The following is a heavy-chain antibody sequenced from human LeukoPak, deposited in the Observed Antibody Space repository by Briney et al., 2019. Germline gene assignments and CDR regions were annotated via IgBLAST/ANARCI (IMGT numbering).Heavy chain of an antibody. V-gene: IGHV3-30*18. CDR1: RFTVSSNS. CDR3: VKVGGGGYSYGRYHFDY. CDR2: ISYDGNNK. J-gene: IGHJ4*02. D-gene: IGHD5-18*01. Sequence: GGSLRLSCAASRFTVSSNSMSWVRQAPGKGLEWVAVISYDGNNKYYADSVKGRFTVSRDNSKNTLYLQMNSLIAEDTGVYYWVKVGGGGYSYGRYHFDYWGQGTLVTVSS.